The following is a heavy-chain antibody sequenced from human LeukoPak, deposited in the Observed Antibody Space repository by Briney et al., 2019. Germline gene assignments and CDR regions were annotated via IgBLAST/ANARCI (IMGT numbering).Heavy chain of an antibody. CDR1: GFTFSNYW. V-gene: IGHV3-74*01. J-gene: IGHJ4*02. CDR2: IDDDGSDT. CDR3: ARVRYCSTTSCTKAYFDS. Sequence: GGSLRLSRAASGFTFSNYWMHWVRQVPGKGLVWVSRIDDDGSDTTYADSVKGRFTISRDSAKNTLYLQMNSLRVEDTAVYYCARVRYCSTTSCTKAYFDSWGQGTLVTVSS. D-gene: IGHD2-2*01.